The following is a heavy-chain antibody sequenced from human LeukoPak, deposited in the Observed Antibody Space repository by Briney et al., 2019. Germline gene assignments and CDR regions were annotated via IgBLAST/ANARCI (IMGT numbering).Heavy chain of an antibody. V-gene: IGHV3-21*04. CDR2: ISSRGTST. CDR1: GFIFSDFG. J-gene: IGHJ4*02. CDR3: VRGTDCSATTCYPLSPFDY. D-gene: IGHD2-8*02. Sequence: KPGESLRLSCVASGFIFSDFGMNWVRQVPGKGLEWVAFISSRGTSTFYADSVKGRFTISRDTAKKSLDLQMTSLRADDTAAYYWVRGTDCSATTCYPLSPFDYWGQGTLVTVSS.